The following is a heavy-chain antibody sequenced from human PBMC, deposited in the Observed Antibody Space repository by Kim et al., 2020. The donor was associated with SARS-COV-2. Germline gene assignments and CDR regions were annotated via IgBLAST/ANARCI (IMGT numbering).Heavy chain of an antibody. CDR2: IIPIFGTA. CDR1: GGTFSSYA. CDR3: ASHYGDYVGALDH. J-gene: IGHJ4*02. D-gene: IGHD4-17*01. V-gene: IGHV1-69*13. Sequence: SVKVSCKASGGTFSSYAISWVRQAPGQGLEWMGGIIPIFGTANYAQKFQGRVTITADESTSTAYMELSSLRSEDTAVYYCASHYGDYVGALDHWGQGTLVTVSS.